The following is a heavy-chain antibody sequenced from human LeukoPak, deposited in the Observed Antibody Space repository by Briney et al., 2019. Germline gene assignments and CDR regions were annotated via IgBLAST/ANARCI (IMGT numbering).Heavy chain of an antibody. D-gene: IGHD6-13*01. CDR1: GFTFDDYA. CDR3: AKDNAAAGTYYFDY. J-gene: IGHJ4*02. CDR2: ISWSSGSI. Sequence: GGSLRLSCAASGFTFDDYAMHWVRQAPGKGLEWVSGISWSSGSIGYADSVKGRFTISRDNAKNSLYLQMNSLRAEDMALYYCAKDNAAAGTYYFDYWGQGTLVTVSS. V-gene: IGHV3-9*03.